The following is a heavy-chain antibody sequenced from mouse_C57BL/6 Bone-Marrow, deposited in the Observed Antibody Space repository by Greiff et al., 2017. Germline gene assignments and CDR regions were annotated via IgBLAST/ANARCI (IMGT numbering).Heavy chain of an antibody. CDR1: GFTFSSYG. J-gene: IGHJ3*01. CDR3: ARHVGIYYYGSSLAWFAY. D-gene: IGHD1-1*01. CDR2: ISSGGSYT. V-gene: IGHV5-6*01. Sequence: EVHLVESGGDLVKPGGSLKLSCAASGFTFSSYGMSWVRQTPDKRLEWVATISSGGSYTHYPDSVKGRYTISRDNAKNTLYLQMSSLKSEDTAMYYCARHVGIYYYGSSLAWFAYWGQGTLVTVSA.